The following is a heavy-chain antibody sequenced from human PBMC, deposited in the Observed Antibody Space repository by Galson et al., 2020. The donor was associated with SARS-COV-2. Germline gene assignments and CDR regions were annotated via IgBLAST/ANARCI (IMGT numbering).Heavy chain of an antibody. V-gene: IGHV4-38-2*02. D-gene: IGHD3-16*01. CDR3: ARSSHYDFYMDV. CDR1: GYSVSTTNY. CDR2: VYPSGTT. Sequence: SETLSLTCTVSGYSVSTTNYWGWVRQPPGRGLEWIVSVYPSGTTYYNPSLKSRVTISVDTSKNQFYLKLTSVTAADTATYYCARSSHYDFYMDVWCRGTTVTISS. J-gene: IGHJ6*03.